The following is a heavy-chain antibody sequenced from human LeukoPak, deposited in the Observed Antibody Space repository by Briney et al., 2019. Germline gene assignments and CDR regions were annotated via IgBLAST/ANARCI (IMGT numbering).Heavy chain of an antibody. J-gene: IGHJ4*02. D-gene: IGHD2-2*01. Sequence: GGSQRLSCAASGFTFSYYGMHWVRQAPDKGLEWVAFLQKDGTDIHYADSVEGRFTISRDNSKNTLYLQMNSLRAEDTAVYYCAKDPDIVVVPAASENWGQGTLVTVSS. CDR2: LQKDGTDI. V-gene: IGHV3-30*02. CDR1: GFTFSYYG. CDR3: AKDPDIVVVPAASEN.